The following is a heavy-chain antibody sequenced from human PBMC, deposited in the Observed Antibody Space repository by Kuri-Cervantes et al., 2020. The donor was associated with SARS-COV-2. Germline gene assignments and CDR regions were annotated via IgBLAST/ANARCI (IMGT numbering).Heavy chain of an antibody. CDR2: ISYDGSNK. Sequence: GESLKIFCAASGFTFSSYGMHWVRQAPGKGLEWVAVISYDGSNKYYADSVKGRFTISRDNSKNTLYLQMNSLRAEDTAVYYCARVKRGDIVVVPAAIFSYYYYGMDVWGQGTMVTVSS. CDR1: GFTFSSYG. CDR3: ARVKRGDIVVVPAAIFSYYYYGMDV. J-gene: IGHJ6*02. D-gene: IGHD2-2*01. V-gene: IGHV3-30*03.